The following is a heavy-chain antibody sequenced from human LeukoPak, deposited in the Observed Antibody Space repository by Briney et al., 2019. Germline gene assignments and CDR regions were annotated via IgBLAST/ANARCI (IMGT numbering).Heavy chain of an antibody. CDR2: ISGSGSDT. CDR3: ARVEDFWSGYTIDY. J-gene: IGHJ4*02. Sequence: GGSLRLSCAASGFTFNSYAMSWVRQAPGKGLEWVSLISGSGSDTYYADSMKGRFTISRDNSKNTLYLQMNSLRAEDTAVYYCARVEDFWSGYTIDYWGQGTLVTVSS. V-gene: IGHV3-23*01. CDR1: GFTFNSYA. D-gene: IGHD3-3*01.